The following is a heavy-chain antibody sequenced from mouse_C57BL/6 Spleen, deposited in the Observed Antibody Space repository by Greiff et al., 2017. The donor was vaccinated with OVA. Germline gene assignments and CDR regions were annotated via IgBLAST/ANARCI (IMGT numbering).Heavy chain of an antibody. CDR3: AREKYYGSSSHYYAMDY. J-gene: IGHJ4*01. CDR1: GYSITSGYY. Sequence: EVQLQQSGPGLVKPSQSLSLTCSVTGYSITSGYYWNWIRQFPGNKLEWMGYISYDGSNNYNPSLKNRISLTRDTSKNQFFLKLNSVTTEDTATYYCAREKYYGSSSHYYAMDYWGQGTSVTVSS. V-gene: IGHV3-6*01. D-gene: IGHD1-1*01. CDR2: ISYDGSN.